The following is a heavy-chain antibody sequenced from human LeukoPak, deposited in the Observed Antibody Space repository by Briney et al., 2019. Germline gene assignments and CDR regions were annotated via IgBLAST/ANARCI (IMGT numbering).Heavy chain of an antibody. V-gene: IGHV1-69*13. D-gene: IGHD6-13*01. J-gene: IGHJ2*01. CDR1: GGTFSSYA. CDR2: IIPIFGTA. Sequence: SVKVSCKASGGTFSSYAISWVRQAPGQGLEWMGGIIPIFGTANYAQKFQGRVTITADESTSTAYMELSSLRSEDTAVYYCAREGGSSSWRAPNWYFDLWGRGTLVTVSS. CDR3: AREGGSSSWRAPNWYFDL.